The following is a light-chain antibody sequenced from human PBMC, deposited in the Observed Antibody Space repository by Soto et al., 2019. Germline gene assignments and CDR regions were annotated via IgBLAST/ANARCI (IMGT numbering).Light chain of an antibody. CDR2: DVT. Sequence: QSALTQPASVSGSPGQSITISCSGTSGDVGGYNYVSWYQHHPGKAPKLIIYDVTYRPSGVSDRFSGSKSGNMASLAISGLQAEDEGAYYCCSYTSGRPLVVFGGGTMLTVL. CDR1: SGDVGGYNY. J-gene: IGLJ2*01. CDR3: CSYTSGRPLVV. V-gene: IGLV2-14*03.